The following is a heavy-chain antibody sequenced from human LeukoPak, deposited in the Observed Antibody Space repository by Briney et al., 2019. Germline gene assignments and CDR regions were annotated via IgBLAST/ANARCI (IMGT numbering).Heavy chain of an antibody. CDR2: INTDGSDT. CDR3: ARVVVANAFDI. D-gene: IGHD3-22*01. V-gene: IGHV3-74*01. J-gene: IGHJ3*02. Sequence: GGSLRLSCAASGFTFSSYWVHWVRQAPGKGLVWVSRINTDGSDTRYADSVKGRFTISRDNAKNTLSLQMNSLRAEDTAVYYCARVVVANAFDIWGQGTMVTVSS. CDR1: GFTFSSYW.